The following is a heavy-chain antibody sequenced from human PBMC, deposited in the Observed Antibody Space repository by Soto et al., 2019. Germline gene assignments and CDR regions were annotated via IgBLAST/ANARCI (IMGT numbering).Heavy chain of an antibody. Sequence: PSETLSLTCAVYGGSFSGYYWSWIRQPPGKGLGWIGEINHSVSTNYNPSLKSRVTISVDTTRNQFSLKLSSGTAADTAVYYCARALRGYSGYDWALGYWGQGTLVTVPS. CDR3: ARALRGYSGYDWALGY. V-gene: IGHV4-34*01. J-gene: IGHJ4*02. CDR2: INHSVST. D-gene: IGHD5-12*01. CDR1: GGSFSGYY.